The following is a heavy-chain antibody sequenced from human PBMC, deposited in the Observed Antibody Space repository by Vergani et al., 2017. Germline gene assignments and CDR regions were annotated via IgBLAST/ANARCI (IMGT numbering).Heavy chain of an antibody. J-gene: IGHJ4*02. CDR3: ASACAGREGLNKRVGFDY. V-gene: IGHV4-34*01. D-gene: IGHD1/OR15-1a*01. CDR2: INHSGST. CDR1: GGSFSGYY. Sequence: QVQLQQWGAGLLKPSETLSLTCAVYGGSFSGYYWSWIRQPPGKGLEWIGEINHSGSTNYNPSLKSRVTISVDTSKNQFSLKLSSVTAADTAVYYCASACAGREGLNKRVGFDYWGQGTLVTVSS.